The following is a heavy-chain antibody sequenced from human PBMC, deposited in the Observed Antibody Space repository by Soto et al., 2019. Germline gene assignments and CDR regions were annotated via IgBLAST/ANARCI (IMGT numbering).Heavy chain of an antibody. J-gene: IGHJ5*02. D-gene: IGHD6-13*01. Sequence: SETLSLTCTVSAGSISSGGYYWSWIRQHPGKGLEWIGYIYYSGSTYYNPSLKSRVTISVDTSKNQFSLKLSSVTSADTAVYYCARGRSSPRGGYNWFDPWCQGTLVTVSS. CDR3: ARGRSSPRGGYNWFDP. CDR2: IYYSGST. V-gene: IGHV4-31*03. CDR1: AGSISSGGYY.